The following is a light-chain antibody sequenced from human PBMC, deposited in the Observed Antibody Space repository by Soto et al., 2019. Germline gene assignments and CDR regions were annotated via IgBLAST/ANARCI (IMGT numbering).Light chain of an antibody. J-gene: IGKJ2*01. CDR1: QSIRSSY. Sequence: IVLTQSPGTLSLSPGESATLSCRASQSIRSSYVAWYQQKPGQAPRVLIYAASARATGLPDRFSGSGSGTDFTLTISRLEPEDFAMYYCHCQDFGNSAVYSFGQGTKLEI. V-gene: IGKV3-20*01. CDR3: HCQDFGNSAVYS. CDR2: AAS.